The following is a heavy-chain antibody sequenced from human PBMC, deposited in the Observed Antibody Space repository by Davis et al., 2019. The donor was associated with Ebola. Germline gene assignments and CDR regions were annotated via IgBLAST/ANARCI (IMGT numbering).Heavy chain of an antibody. V-gene: IGHV5-51*01. CDR3: ARRDAYNRPLDY. CDR2: IFTGDSDT. CDR1: GNSFNSHW. D-gene: IGHD5-24*01. Sequence: GESLKISCKDSGNSFNSHWIGWVRQLPGKGLEWMGVIFTGDSDTRYSPSFRGQVTISADNSIKTAFLHWSSLKASDTAMYYCARRDAYNRPLDYWGQGTLVTVSS. J-gene: IGHJ4*02.